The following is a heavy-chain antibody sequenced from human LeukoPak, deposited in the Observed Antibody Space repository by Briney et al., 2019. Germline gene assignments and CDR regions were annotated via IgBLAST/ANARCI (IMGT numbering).Heavy chain of an antibody. J-gene: IGHJ3*02. CDR2: IIPIFGTA. CDR3: ARCPVTMVRGVIIVDAFDI. Sequence: SVKVSCKASGGTFSSYAISWVRQAPGQGLEWMGGIIPIFGTANYAQKFQGRVTITADESTSTANMELSSLRSEDTAVYYCARCPVTMVRGVIIVDAFDIWGQGTMVTVSS. V-gene: IGHV1-69*01. D-gene: IGHD3-10*01. CDR1: GGTFSSYA.